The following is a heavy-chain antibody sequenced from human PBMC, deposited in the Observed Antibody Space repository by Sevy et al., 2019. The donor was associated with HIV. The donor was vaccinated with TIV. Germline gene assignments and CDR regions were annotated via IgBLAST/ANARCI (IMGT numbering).Heavy chain of an antibody. V-gene: IGHV3-48*01. Sequence: GGSLGLSCAASGFTFGSYSMNWVRQTPGKGLEWISYISYSSGTIYYADSVKGRFTISRDNAKNSLYLQMNSLRAEDTALYYCAREERGDTGYSSFDYWGQGILVTVSS. CDR3: AREERGDTGYSSFDY. J-gene: IGHJ4*02. D-gene: IGHD3-9*01. CDR1: GFTFGSYS. CDR2: ISYSSGTI.